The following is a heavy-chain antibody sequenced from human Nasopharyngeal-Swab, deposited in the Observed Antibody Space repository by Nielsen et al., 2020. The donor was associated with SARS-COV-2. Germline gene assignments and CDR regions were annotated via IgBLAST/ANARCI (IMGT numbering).Heavy chain of an antibody. Sequence: RQAPGKGLEWIGYIYYSTNTNYNPSRSTSYNPFLKSRVTISVDTSRSQLSLKLSSVTAADSAVYYCARHTYHYYYFYMDVWGRGTTVTVSS. V-gene: IGHV4-59*08. CDR2: IYYSTNT. CDR3: ARHTYHYYYFYMDV. J-gene: IGHJ6*03. D-gene: IGHD2-21*01.